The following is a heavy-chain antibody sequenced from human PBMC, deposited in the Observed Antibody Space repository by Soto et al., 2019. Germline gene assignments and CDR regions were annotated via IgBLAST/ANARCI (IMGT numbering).Heavy chain of an antibody. D-gene: IGHD2-21*01. Sequence: ASVKVSCKASGGTFSSYAISWVRQAPGQGLEWMGGIIPIFGTANYAQKFQGRVTITADESTSTAYMELSSLRSEDTAVYYCARDIHRWFDRWGQGTLVTVSS. CDR1: GGTFSSYA. CDR3: ARDIHRWFDR. CDR2: IIPIFGTA. J-gene: IGHJ5*02. V-gene: IGHV1-69*13.